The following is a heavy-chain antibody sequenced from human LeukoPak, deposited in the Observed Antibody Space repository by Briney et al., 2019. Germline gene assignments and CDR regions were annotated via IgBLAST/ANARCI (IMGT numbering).Heavy chain of an antibody. Sequence: PSETLSLTCTVSGGSISSGGYHWSWIRQHPGKGLEWIGYIYYSGSTYYNPSLKSRVTISVDTSKNQFSLKLSSVTAADTAVYYCARRTTGEYYFDYWGQGTLVTVSS. CDR2: IYYSGST. V-gene: IGHV4-31*03. CDR1: GGSISSGGYH. J-gene: IGHJ4*02. CDR3: ARRTTGEYYFDY. D-gene: IGHD1-7*01.